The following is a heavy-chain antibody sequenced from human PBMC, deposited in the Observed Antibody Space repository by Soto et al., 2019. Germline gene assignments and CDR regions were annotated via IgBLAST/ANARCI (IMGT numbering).Heavy chain of an antibody. D-gene: IGHD3-22*01. V-gene: IGHV4-39*01. J-gene: IGHJ4*02. CDR3: ARRAADYYDSSGYYPFDY. CDR2: IYYSGST. Sequence: QLQLQESGPGLVKPSETLSLTCTVSGGSISSSSYYWGWIRQPPGKGLEWIGSIYYSGSTYYNPSLKSRVTISVDTSKNQFSLKLSSVTAADTAVYYCARRAADYYDSSGYYPFDYWGQGTLVTVSS. CDR1: GGSISSSSYY.